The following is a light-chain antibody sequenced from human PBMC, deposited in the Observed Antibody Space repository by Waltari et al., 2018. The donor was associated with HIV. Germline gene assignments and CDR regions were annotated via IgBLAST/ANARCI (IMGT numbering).Light chain of an antibody. J-gene: IGLJ2*01. CDR2: NVN. V-gene: IGLV2-14*01. Sequence: QSALTQPASVSGSPGQSLTISCTGTNSDVGGYDYVSWYQQHPGKVPKLMIYNVNKRPSGVSDRFSGSKSGNTASLTISGLQAEDEAIYYCSSCFRISTLIFGGGTRLTVL. CDR3: SSCFRISTLI. CDR1: NSDVGGYDY.